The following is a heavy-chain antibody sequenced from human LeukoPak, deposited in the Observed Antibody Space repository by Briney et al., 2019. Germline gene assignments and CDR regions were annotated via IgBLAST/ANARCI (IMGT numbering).Heavy chain of an antibody. J-gene: IGHJ4*02. D-gene: IGHD4/OR15-4a*01. Sequence: GALRLSCAASGFTVSSNSMSWVRQAPGKGLEWVSFIYSDNTHYSDSVKGRFTISRDNSKNTLYLQMNSLRAEDTAVYYCARRAGAYSHPYDYWGQGTLVTVSS. CDR1: GFTVSSNS. V-gene: IGHV3-53*01. CDR3: ARRAGAYSHPYDY. CDR2: IYSDNT.